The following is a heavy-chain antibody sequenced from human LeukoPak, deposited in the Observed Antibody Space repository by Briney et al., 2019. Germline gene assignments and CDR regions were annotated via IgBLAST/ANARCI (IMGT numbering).Heavy chain of an antibody. D-gene: IGHD3-9*01. J-gene: IGHJ5*02. Sequence: GASVKVSCKASGYTFTSYYMHWVRQAPGQGLEWMGIINPSGGSTSYAQKFQGRVTMTRDTSTSTVYMELSSLRSEGTAVYYCARDYLRGYDILTGAASWFDPWGQGTLVTVSS. CDR2: INPSGGST. V-gene: IGHV1-46*01. CDR3: ARDYLRGYDILTGAASWFDP. CDR1: GYTFTSYY.